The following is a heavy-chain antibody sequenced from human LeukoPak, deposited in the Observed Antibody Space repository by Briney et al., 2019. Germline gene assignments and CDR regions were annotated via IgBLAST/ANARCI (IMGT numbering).Heavy chain of an antibody. Sequence: PGGSLRLSCAASGFTFSSYGMHWVRQAPGKGLEWVAFIRYDGSNKYYAGSVKGRFTISRDNCKHTLYLQMNSLRAEDTAVYYCARLGYCTNGVCYGFDYWGQGTLVTVSS. V-gene: IGHV3-30*02. D-gene: IGHD2-8*01. J-gene: IGHJ4*02. CDR2: IRYDGSNK. CDR3: ARLGYCTNGVCYGFDY. CDR1: GFTFSSYG.